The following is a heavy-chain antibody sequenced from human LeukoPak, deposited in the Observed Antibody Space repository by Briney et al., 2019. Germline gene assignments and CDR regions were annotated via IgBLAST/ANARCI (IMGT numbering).Heavy chain of an antibody. CDR3: ARDEPEWLSDFYFDY. Sequence: PGGSLRPSCAASGFTFSSYWMGWVRQAPGKGLEWVANIKQDGSEKYYVDSVKGRFTISRDNAKNSLYLQMNSLRAEDTAVYYCARDEPEWLSDFYFDYWGQGTLVTVSS. CDR2: IKQDGSEK. V-gene: IGHV3-7*01. J-gene: IGHJ4*02. CDR1: GFTFSSYW. D-gene: IGHD3-3*01.